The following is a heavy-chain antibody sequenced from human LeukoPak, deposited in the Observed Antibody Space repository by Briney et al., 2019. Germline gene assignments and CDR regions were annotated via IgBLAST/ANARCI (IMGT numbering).Heavy chain of an antibody. CDR1: GYTLTELS. D-gene: IGHD6-13*01. J-gene: IGHJ4*02. CDR2: FGPEDGET. CDR3: ATYSSTASPTSIDY. Sequence: ASAKVSCKVSGYTLTELSMHWVPQAPGKGLEWMGGFGPEDGETIYAQKCQGRVTMSEDTSTDTAYMELSSLSSEDTTVYYCATYSSTASPTSIDYWGQEGLVTVSS. V-gene: IGHV1-24*01.